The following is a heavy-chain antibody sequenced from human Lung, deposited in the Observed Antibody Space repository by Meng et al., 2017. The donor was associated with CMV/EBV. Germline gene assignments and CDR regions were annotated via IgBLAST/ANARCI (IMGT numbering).Heavy chain of an antibody. CDR1: GGSSSSSSYY. D-gene: IGHD6-13*01. J-gene: IGHJ4*02. V-gene: IGHV4-39*07. CDR2: IYYSGTT. CDR3: VGGRGSSWYQADYFDY. Sequence: SETXSLTCTVSGGSSSSSSYYWGWIRQSPRKGLKWIGNIYYSGTTYYNPSLKSRVTISVDTSKNQFSLKLSSVTAADTAVYYCVGGRGSSWYQADYFDYWXQGTXVTVSS.